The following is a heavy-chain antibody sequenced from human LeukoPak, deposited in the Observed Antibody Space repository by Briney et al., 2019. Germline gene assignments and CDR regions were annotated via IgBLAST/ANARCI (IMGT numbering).Heavy chain of an antibody. J-gene: IGHJ3*02. CDR2: INHSGST. CDR1: GGSFSGYY. Sequence: SETLSLTCAVYGGSFSGYYWSWIRQPPGKGLGWIGEINHSGSTNYNPSLKSRVTMSVDTSKNQFSLKLSSVTAADTAVYYCRATPRGAFDIWGQGTMVTVSS. V-gene: IGHV4-34*01. CDR3: RATPRGAFDI.